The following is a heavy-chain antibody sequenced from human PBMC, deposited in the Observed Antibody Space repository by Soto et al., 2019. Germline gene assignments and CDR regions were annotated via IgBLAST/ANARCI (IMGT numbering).Heavy chain of an antibody. CDR2: ISGSGGST. D-gene: IGHD3-9*01. J-gene: IGHJ6*03. V-gene: IGHV3-23*01. CDR1: GFTFSSYA. Sequence: GGSLRLSCAASGFTFSSYAMSWVRQAPGKGLERVSAISGSGGSTYYADSVKGRFTISRDNSKNTLYLQMNSLRAEDTAVYYCAKPNGATGYYKSRNMDVWGKGTTVTVSS. CDR3: AKPNGATGYYKSRNMDV.